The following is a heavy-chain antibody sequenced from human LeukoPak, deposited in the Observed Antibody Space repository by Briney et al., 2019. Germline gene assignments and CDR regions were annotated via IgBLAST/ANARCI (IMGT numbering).Heavy chain of an antibody. D-gene: IGHD1-26*01. CDR3: ARRGSYWFDP. J-gene: IGHJ5*02. Sequence: GESLKISCKGSGYRFGKSWIAWVRQKPGKGLEWMGTIYPDDSDTRYRPSFQGQVTISVDKSINTAYLQWTSLKASDTAVYYCARRGSYWFDPWGQGTLVTVSS. V-gene: IGHV5-51*01. CDR1: GYRFGKSW. CDR2: IYPDDSDT.